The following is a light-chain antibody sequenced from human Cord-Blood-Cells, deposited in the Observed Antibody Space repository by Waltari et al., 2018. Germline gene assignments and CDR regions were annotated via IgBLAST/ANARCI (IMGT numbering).Light chain of an antibody. J-gene: IGKJ2*01. Sequence: ENVLTQSPGTLSFSPGERDPLSCRASQSVSSSYLAWYQQKPGQAPRLLIYGASSRATGIPDRFSGSGSGTDFTLTISRLEPEDFAVYYCQQYGSSLYTFGQGTKLEIK. CDR3: QQYGSSLYT. CDR1: QSVSSSY. CDR2: GAS. V-gene: IGKV3-20*01.